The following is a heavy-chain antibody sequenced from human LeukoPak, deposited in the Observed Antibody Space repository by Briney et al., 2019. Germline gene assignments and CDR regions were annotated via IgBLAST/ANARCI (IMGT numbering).Heavy chain of an antibody. CDR3: ARDSASTGYMNAFDI. Sequence: SETLSLTCAVYGGSFSGYYWSWIRQPPGKGLEWIGEINHSGSTNYNPSLTSRVTISVDTSKNQFSLKLRSVTAADTAVYYCARDSASTGYMNAFDIWGQGTMVTVSS. J-gene: IGHJ3*02. CDR2: INHSGST. D-gene: IGHD3-22*01. V-gene: IGHV4-34*01. CDR1: GGSFSGYY.